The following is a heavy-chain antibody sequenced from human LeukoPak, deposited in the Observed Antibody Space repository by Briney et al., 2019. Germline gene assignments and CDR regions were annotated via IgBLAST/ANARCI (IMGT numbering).Heavy chain of an antibody. V-gene: IGHV3-30*04. CDR3: ARAISSSWYYFDY. CDR2: ISYDGSNK. J-gene: IGHJ4*02. D-gene: IGHD6-13*01. CDR1: GFTFSSYA. Sequence: GGSLRLSCAASGFTFSSYAMHWVRQAPGKGLEWVAVISYDGSNKYYADSVKGRFTISRDNAKNSLYLQMNSLRAEDTALYYCARAISSSWYYFDYWGQGTLVTVSS.